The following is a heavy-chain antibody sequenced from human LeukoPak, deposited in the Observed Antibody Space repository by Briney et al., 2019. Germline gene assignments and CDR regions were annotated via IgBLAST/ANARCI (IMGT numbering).Heavy chain of an antibody. Sequence: GGSLRLSCAASGFTFSSYAMSWVRQAPGKGLELVSAISGSGGSTYYADSVKGRFTISRDNSKNTLYLQMNSLRAEDTAVYYCAKRSITMVRGVTYYYGMDVWGKGTTVTVSS. CDR1: GFTFSSYA. V-gene: IGHV3-23*01. CDR3: AKRSITMVRGVTYYYGMDV. J-gene: IGHJ6*04. CDR2: ISGSGGST. D-gene: IGHD3-10*01.